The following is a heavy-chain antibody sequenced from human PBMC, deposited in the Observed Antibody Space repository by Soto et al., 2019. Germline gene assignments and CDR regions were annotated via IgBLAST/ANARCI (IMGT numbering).Heavy chain of an antibody. CDR2: INPATGAA. CDR1: GYPVTAYY. J-gene: IGHJ3*02. V-gene: IGHV1-2*02. CDR3: ARGGGVGVAGSAAFDM. Sequence: QLHLVQSGAVVKKPGASVTVSCSASGYPVTAYYMHWVRQAPGRGLEWMGGINPATGAAKYTQTFRGRVTMTRDTSTGTGFMELSGLRSEDTAGFYGARGGGVGVAGSAAFDMWGQGTLVTVSS. D-gene: IGHD3-3*01.